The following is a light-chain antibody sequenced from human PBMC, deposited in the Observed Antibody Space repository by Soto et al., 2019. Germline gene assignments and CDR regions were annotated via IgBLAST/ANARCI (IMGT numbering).Light chain of an antibody. CDR2: GAS. J-gene: IGKJ1*01. CDR3: QQYGGSRWT. Sequence: EIVLTQSPGTLSLSPGERATLSCRASQSVSSTYLAWYQQKPGQAPRLLIYGASNRATCIPDRFSGSGSWTAFTLTISRLETEDFAVYYCQQYGGSRWTFGQETRVDI. V-gene: IGKV3-20*01. CDR1: QSVSSTY.